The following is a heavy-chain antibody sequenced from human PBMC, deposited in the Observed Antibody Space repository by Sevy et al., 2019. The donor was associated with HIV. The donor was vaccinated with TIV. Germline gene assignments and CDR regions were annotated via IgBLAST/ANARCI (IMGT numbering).Heavy chain of an antibody. J-gene: IGHJ6*03. D-gene: IGHD5-12*01. Sequence: GGSLRLSCAASGFTFSSYWMHWVRQAPGKGLVWVSRINSAGSSTRYADSVKGRFTLSRDNAKNTLYLQMNSLRAEDTAVYYCARAPRDGYNSYYYYYMDFWGKGTTVTVSS. V-gene: IGHV3-74*01. CDR1: GFTFSSYW. CDR2: INSAGSST. CDR3: ARAPRDGYNSYYYYYMDF.